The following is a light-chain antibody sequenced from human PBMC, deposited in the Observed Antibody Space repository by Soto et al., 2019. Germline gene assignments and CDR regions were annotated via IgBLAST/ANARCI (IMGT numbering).Light chain of an antibody. Sequence: QSALTQPASVSGSPGQSITISCTGTSSDVGTYNYVSWYQQHSGKAPKLMIYEVSNQPSGVSNRFSGSKSGNTASLTISGLQAEDEADYYCSAYTSSLTLYVFGSGTKLTVL. CDR2: EVS. J-gene: IGLJ1*01. V-gene: IGLV2-14*01. CDR1: SSDVGTYNY. CDR3: SAYTSSLTLYV.